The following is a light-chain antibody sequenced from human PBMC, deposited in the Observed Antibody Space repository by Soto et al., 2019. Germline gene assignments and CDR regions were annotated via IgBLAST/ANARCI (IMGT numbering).Light chain of an antibody. J-gene: IGKJ1*01. CDR3: QQYYSYPWT. CDR1: RGISTY. V-gene: IGKV1-8*01. Sequence: AIRMTQSPSSFSASTGDRITITCRASRGISTYLGWYQQKPGKAPKLLIYTASTLQSGFPSRFSGSGSGTDFTLTINCLQSEDFATYYCQQYYSYPWTFGQGTKVEIK. CDR2: TAS.